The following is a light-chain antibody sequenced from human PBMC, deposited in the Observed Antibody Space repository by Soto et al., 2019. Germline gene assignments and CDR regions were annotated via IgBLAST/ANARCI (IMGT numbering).Light chain of an antibody. CDR1: QSISSY. CDR2: AAS. J-gene: IGKJ1*01. CDR3: QQSYSTLPWT. V-gene: IGKV1-39*01. Sequence: DIQMTQSPSSLSASVGDRVTITCRASQSISSYLNWYQQKPGKAPKLLIYAASSLQSGVPSRFSGSGSGTDFTLTMSSLQPEDFATYYCQQSYSTLPWTFGQGTKVEIK.